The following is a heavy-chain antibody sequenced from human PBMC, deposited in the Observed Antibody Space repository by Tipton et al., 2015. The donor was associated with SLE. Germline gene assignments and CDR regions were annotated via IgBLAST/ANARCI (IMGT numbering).Heavy chain of an antibody. V-gene: IGHV4-38-2*01. J-gene: IGHJ4*02. Sequence: LRLSCAVSGYFIRSGDSWGWFRQPPGKGLEGIATIYHRGNTYYNPSLERRVTISVDTSQNQFFLSLTSVTAADTAIYYCARGRCYGNSCYFLDYWGQGTLVTVSS. D-gene: IGHD2-15*01. CDR3: ARGRCYGNSCYFLDY. CDR1: GYFIRSGDS. CDR2: IYHRGNT.